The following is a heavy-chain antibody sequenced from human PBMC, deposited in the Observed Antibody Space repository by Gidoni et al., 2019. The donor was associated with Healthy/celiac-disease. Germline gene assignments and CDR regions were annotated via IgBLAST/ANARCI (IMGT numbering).Heavy chain of an antibody. J-gene: IGHJ3*02. CDR3: AKDRDDAFDI. Sequence: QVQLVESGGGVVQPGRSLRLSCAASGFTFSSYAMHWVRQAPGKGLEWVAVISYDGSNKYYADSVKGRFTISRDNSKNTLYLQINSLRAEDTAVYYCAKDRDDAFDIWGQGTMVTVSS. CDR2: ISYDGSNK. CDR1: GFTFSSYA. V-gene: IGHV3-30*04.